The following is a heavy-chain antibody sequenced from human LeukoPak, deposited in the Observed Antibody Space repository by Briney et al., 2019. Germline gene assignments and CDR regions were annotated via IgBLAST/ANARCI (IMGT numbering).Heavy chain of an antibody. D-gene: IGHD2-21*01. CDR2: ISSSGSAI. J-gene: IGHJ4*02. V-gene: IGHV3-48*03. Sequence: PGGSLRLSCAASGFTFSSYEMNWVRQAPGKGLEWVSYISSSGSAIYYADSVKGRFTISRDSAKNSLYLQMNSLRAEDTAVYYCAREEINCGGDCFYYWGRGTLVTVSS. CDR3: AREEINCGGDCFYY. CDR1: GFTFSSYE.